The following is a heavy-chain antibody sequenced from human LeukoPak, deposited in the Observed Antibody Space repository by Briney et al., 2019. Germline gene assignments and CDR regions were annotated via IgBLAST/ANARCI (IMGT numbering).Heavy chain of an antibody. CDR2: INHSGST. CDR3: ARAGSGIDY. Sequence: PSETLSLTCAVYGGSFSGYYWSWIRQPPGKGLEWIGEINHSGSTNYNPSLKSRVTISVDTSKNQFSLKLSSVTAADTAVYYCARAGSGIDYWGQGTLVTVSP. V-gene: IGHV4-34*01. J-gene: IGHJ4*02. D-gene: IGHD3-10*01. CDR1: GGSFSGYY.